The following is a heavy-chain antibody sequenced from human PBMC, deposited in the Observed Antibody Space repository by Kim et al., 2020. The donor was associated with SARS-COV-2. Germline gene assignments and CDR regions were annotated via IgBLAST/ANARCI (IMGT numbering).Heavy chain of an antibody. J-gene: IGHJ3*02. D-gene: IGHD2-2*02. CDR1: GYTFTGYY. V-gene: IGHV1-2*02. CDR2: INPNSGGT. Sequence: ASVKVSCKASGYTFTGYYMHWVRQAPGQGLEWMGWINPNSGGTNYAQKFQGRVTMTRDTSISTAYMELSRLRSDDTAVYYCARDWGYCSSTSCYTEAFDIWGQGTMVTVSS. CDR3: ARDWGYCSSTSCYTEAFDI.